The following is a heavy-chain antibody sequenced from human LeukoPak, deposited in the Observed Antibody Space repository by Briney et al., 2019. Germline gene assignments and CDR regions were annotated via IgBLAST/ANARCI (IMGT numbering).Heavy chain of an antibody. Sequence: GGSLRLSCAASGFTFGDFAMHWVRQTPGKGLEWVSLKNGDGGSTYYVDSVKGRFTISRDNSKNSLYLQMNSLRNEDTALYYCAKGKYSSGWFPFDSWGQGTPVTVSS. V-gene: IGHV3-43*02. D-gene: IGHD6-19*01. J-gene: IGHJ4*02. CDR2: KNGDGGST. CDR1: GFTFGDFA. CDR3: AKGKYSSGWFPFDS.